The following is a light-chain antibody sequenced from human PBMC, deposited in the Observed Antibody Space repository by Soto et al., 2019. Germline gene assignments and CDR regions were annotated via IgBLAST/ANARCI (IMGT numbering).Light chain of an antibody. CDR3: CSSAGTPSV. Sequence: QSVLTQPRSVSASPGQSVTISCTGTRSDVGGYNYVSWYQHHPGKAPKLMIYGVSARPSGVPDRFSGSKSGNTASLTISGLQAEDEAHYYCCSSAGTPSVFGTGTKLTVL. V-gene: IGLV2-11*01. CDR1: RSDVGGYNY. J-gene: IGLJ1*01. CDR2: GVS.